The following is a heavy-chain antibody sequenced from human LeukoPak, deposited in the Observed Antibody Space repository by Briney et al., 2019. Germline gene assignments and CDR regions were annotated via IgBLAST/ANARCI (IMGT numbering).Heavy chain of an antibody. CDR2: IRSKANSYAT. CDR1: GFTFSGSA. J-gene: IGHJ6*02. CDR3: IRLGTFGAAPHYYSGMDV. D-gene: IGHD3-16*01. V-gene: IGHV3-73*01. Sequence: GGSLRLSCAASGFTFSGSAMHWVRQASGKGLEWVGRIRSKANSYATAYAASVKGRFTISRDDSKDTAYLQMNSLKTEDTAVYYCIRLGTFGAAPHYYSGMDVWGQGPTVTFSS.